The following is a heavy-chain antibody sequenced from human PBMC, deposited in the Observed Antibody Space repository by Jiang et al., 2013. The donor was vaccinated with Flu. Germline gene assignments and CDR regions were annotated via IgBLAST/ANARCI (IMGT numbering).Heavy chain of an antibody. Sequence: TYAEKFLGRVTISADTSLETAYMELSSLRSDDTAVYYCATEMATTRPDAFDIWGQGTVVTVSS. CDR3: ATEMATTRPDAFDI. J-gene: IGHJ3*02. D-gene: IGHD5-24*01. V-gene: IGHV1-69-2*01.